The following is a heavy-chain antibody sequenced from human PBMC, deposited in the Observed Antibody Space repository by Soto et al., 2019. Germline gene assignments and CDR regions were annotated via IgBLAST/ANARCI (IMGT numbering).Heavy chain of an antibody. CDR1: GFSLRVSEVG. CDR2: IYWDDDK. V-gene: IGHV2-5*02. D-gene: IGHD4-17*01. J-gene: IGHJ6*02. CDR3: AHTDYAGGGSNYGMDV. Sequence: QITLKESGPTLVKPTQTLTLTCTFSGFSLRVSEVGVGWIRQPPGKALEWLALIYWDDDKRYSPSLRSRLTIHKDTPKNQGVLTMTNVDPVDTATYYCAHTDYAGGGSNYGMDVWGQGTTVTVSS.